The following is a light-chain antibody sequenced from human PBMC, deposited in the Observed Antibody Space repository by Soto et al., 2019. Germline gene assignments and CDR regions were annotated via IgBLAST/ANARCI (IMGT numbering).Light chain of an antibody. CDR3: AAWDVSLVV. Sequence: QSVLTQPPSASGTPGQRVTISCSGSSSNIGTNTVIWYQQLPGAAPKLLIYRDNQRPSGVPDRFSGSKSGTSASLVISGLQSEDEADYYCAAWDVSLVVFGGGTQLTVL. CDR2: RDN. J-gene: IGLJ2*01. V-gene: IGLV1-44*01. CDR1: SSNIGTNT.